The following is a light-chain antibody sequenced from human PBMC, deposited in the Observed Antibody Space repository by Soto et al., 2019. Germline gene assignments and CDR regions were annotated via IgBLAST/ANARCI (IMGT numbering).Light chain of an antibody. J-gene: IGKJ1*01. V-gene: IGKV2-28*01. Sequence: DIVITQSPLSLPVTPGEPASISCSSSQSLLHSDGYNYLDWYLQKPGQSPQLLIYLGSNRASGVPDRFSGSGSGTDFTLKISRVEAEDVGVYYCMQGTQTPPWTFGQGTKVDI. CDR3: MQGTQTPPWT. CDR2: LGS. CDR1: QSLLHSDGYNY.